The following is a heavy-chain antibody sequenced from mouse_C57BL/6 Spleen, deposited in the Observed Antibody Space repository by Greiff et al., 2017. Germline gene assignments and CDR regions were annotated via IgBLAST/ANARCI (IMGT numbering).Heavy chain of an antibody. J-gene: IGHJ3*01. V-gene: IGHV1-81*01. D-gene: IGHD2-3*01. CDR3: ARFYDGYFAWFAY. Sequence: QVQLQQSGAELARPGASVKLSCKASGYTFTNYGISWVKQRTGQGLEWIGEIYPSSGNTYYNEKFKGKATLTADQSSSTAYMELRSLTSEDSAVYCCARFYDGYFAWFAYWGQGTLVTVSA. CDR1: GYTFTNYG. CDR2: IYPSSGNT.